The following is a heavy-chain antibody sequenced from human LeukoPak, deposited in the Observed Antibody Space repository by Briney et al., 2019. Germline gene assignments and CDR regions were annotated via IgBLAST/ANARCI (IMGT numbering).Heavy chain of an antibody. J-gene: IGHJ4*02. Sequence: SETLSLTCTVSGGSISSSSYYWGWIRRPPGKGLEWIGSIYYSGSTYYNPSLKSRVTISVDTSKNQFSLKLSSVTAADTAVYYCLRFLEWSVIDYWGQGTLVTVSS. D-gene: IGHD3-3*01. CDR3: LRFLEWSVIDY. CDR1: GGSISSSSYY. CDR2: IYYSGST. V-gene: IGHV4-39*01.